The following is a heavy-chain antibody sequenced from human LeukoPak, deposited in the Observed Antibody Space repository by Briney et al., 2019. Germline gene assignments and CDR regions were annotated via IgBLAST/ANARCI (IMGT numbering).Heavy chain of an antibody. Sequence: PGRTLRLSCAASGFTFSSYSMNWVRQAPGKGLEWVSDISSSSTIYYADSVKGRFTISRDNAKNSLYLQMNSLRAEDTAVYYCARGPEDAVVIIGRYTSFDPWGQGTLVTVSS. V-gene: IGHV3-48*01. CDR2: ISSSSTI. D-gene: IGHD3-3*01. CDR1: GFTFSSYS. J-gene: IGHJ5*02. CDR3: ARGPEDAVVIIGRYTSFDP.